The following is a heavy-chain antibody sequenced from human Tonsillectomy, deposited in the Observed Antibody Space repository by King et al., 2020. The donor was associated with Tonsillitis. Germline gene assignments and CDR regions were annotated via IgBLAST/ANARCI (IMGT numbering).Heavy chain of an antibody. CDR3: ARAAEDAFDI. V-gene: IGHV4-4*07. J-gene: IGHJ3*02. Sequence: QLQESGPGLVKPSETLSLTCTVSGGSISSYYWSWIRQPAGKGLAWIGRIYTSGSTNYNPSLKSRVTMSVDTSKNQFSLKLSSVTAADTAVYYCARAAEDAFDIWGQGTMVTVSS. CDR1: GGSISSYY. CDR2: IYTSGST.